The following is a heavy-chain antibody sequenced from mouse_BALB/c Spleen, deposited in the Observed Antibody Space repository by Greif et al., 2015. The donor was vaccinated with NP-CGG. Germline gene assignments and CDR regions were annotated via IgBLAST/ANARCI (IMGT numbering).Heavy chain of an antibody. CDR1: GYTFSSYW. V-gene: IGHV1-9*01. Sequence: VQVVESGAELMKPGASVKISCKATGYTFSSYWIEWVKQRPGHGLEWIGEILPGSGSTNYNEKFKGKATFTADTSSNTAYMQLSSLTSEDSAIYYCARRGGRYYAMDYWGQGTSVTVSS. CDR2: ILPGSGST. CDR3: ARRGGRYYAMDY. J-gene: IGHJ4*01.